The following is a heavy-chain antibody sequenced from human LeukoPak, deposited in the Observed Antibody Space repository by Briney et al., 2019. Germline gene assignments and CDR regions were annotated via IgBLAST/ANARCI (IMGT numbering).Heavy chain of an antibody. Sequence: GGSLRLSCAASGFTFSNAYMNWVRQAPGKGLEWVANIKQDGSEKYYVDSVKGRFTISRDNAKNSLYLQMNSLRAEDTAVYYCARAYIVGATPGFDYWGQGTLVTVSS. V-gene: IGHV3-7*03. CDR3: ARAYIVGATPGFDY. D-gene: IGHD1-26*01. CDR1: GFTFSNAY. J-gene: IGHJ4*02. CDR2: IKQDGSEK.